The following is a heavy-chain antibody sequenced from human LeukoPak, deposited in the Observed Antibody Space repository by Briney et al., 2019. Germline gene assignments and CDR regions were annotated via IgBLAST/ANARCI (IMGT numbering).Heavy chain of an antibody. D-gene: IGHD3-3*01. CDR2: IYYSGGT. V-gene: IGHV4-59*01. J-gene: IGHJ6*02. Sequence: SETLSLTCTVSGGSISGYYWSWIRQPPGRRLGYIGYIYYSGGTNYNPSLKSRVTMSVDMSKNQFSLKLSSVTAADTAVYYCARDYTYYDFWSGYSRHWGAGMDVWGQGTTVTVSS. CDR1: GGSISGYY. CDR3: ARDYTYYDFWSGYSRHWGAGMDV.